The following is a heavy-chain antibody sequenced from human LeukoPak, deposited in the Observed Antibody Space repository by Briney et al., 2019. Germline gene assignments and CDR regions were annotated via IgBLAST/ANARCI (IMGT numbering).Heavy chain of an antibody. J-gene: IGHJ2*01. CDR3: AKGKDTRNPYWYFDV. Sequence: PGGSLRLSCAASGFTFDDYAMSWVRQAPGKGLEWVSGINWSGVSTGYADSVKGRFTISRDNTKNSLFLQMNSLRAEDTAFYYCAKGKDTRNPYWYFDVWGRGTLVTFSS. V-gene: IGHV3-20*04. CDR1: GFTFDDYA. D-gene: IGHD2-15*01. CDR2: INWSGVST.